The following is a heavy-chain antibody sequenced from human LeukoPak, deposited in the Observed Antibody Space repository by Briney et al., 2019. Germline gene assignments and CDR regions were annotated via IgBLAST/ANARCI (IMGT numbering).Heavy chain of an antibody. V-gene: IGHV4-59*08. CDR3: ARIPSIAAAGDAFDI. CDR2: IYYSGST. D-gene: IGHD6-13*01. CDR1: GGSISSYY. Sequence: KSSETLSLTCTVSGGSISSYYWSWIRQPPGKGLEWIGYIYYSGSTNYNPSLKSRVTISVDTSKNQFSLKLSSVTAADTAVYYCARIPSIAAAGDAFDIWSQGTMVTVSS. J-gene: IGHJ3*02.